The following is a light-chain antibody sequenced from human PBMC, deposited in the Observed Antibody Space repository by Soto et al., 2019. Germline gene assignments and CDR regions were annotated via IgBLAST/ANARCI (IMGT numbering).Light chain of an antibody. CDR2: GTS. Sequence: VLTQSPGTLSLSPGERATLSCRASQSVSSYSLAWYQQKPGQAPRLVMYGTSNRATGIPDRFSGSGSGTEFTLTISSLQSEDVAVYYCHQYNEWRTFGQGTKVDI. CDR1: QSVSSY. J-gene: IGKJ1*01. CDR3: HQYNEWRT. V-gene: IGKV3D-15*01.